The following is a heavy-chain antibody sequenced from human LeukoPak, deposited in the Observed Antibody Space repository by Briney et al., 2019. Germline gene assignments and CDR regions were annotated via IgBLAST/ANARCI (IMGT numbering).Heavy chain of an antibody. D-gene: IGHD1-26*01. Sequence: PGGSLRLSCAASGFTVSSNYMSWVRQAPGKGLEWVSVIYSGGSTYCADSVKGRFTISRDNSKNTLYLQMNSLRAEDTAVYYCARARDSGSYPDAFDIWGQGTMVTVSS. CDR2: IYSGGST. CDR1: GFTVSSNY. V-gene: IGHV3-53*01. J-gene: IGHJ3*02. CDR3: ARARDSGSYPDAFDI.